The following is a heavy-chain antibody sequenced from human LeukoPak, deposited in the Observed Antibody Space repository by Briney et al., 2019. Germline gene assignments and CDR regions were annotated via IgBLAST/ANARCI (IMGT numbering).Heavy chain of an antibody. J-gene: IGHJ6*04. V-gene: IGHV4-59*01. CDR1: GGSISSYY. CDR3: ARVGYSSSWYAMDV. Sequence: SETLSLTCTVSGGSISSYYWSWIRQPPGKGLEWIGYIYYSGGTNYNPSLKSRVTISVDTSKNQFSLKLTSVTAADTAVYYCARVGYSSSWYAMDVWGKGTTVTVSS. D-gene: IGHD6-13*01. CDR2: IYYSGGT.